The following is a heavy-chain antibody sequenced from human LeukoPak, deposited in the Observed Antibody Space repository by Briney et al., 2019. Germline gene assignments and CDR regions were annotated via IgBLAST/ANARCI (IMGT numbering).Heavy chain of an antibody. CDR3: ARVRRRTAGDEGGYSLGY. J-gene: IGHJ4*02. D-gene: IGHD5-18*01. CDR2: ISSSSSYI. CDR1: GFTFSSYS. Sequence: GGSLRLSCAASGFTFSSYSMNWVRQAPGKGLEWVSSISSSSSYIYYADSVKGRFTISRDNAKNSLYLQMNSLRSEDTSVYYCARVRRRTAGDEGGYSLGYWGQGTLVTVSS. V-gene: IGHV3-21*04.